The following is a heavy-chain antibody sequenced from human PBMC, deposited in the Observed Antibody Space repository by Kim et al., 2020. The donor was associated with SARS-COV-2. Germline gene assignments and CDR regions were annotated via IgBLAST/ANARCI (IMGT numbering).Heavy chain of an antibody. J-gene: IGHJ4*02. CDR2: ISYDGSNK. D-gene: IGHD3-10*01. V-gene: IGHV3-30-3*01. Sequence: GGSLRLSCAASGFTFSSYAMHWVRQAPGKGLEWVAVISYDGSNKYYADSVKGRFTISRVNSKNTLYLQMNSLRAEDTAVYYCASGLLWFGELLLWGQGTLVTVSS. CDR1: GFTFSSYA. CDR3: ASGLLWFGELLL.